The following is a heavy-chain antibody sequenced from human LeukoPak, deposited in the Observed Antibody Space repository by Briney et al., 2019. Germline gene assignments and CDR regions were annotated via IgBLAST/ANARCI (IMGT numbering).Heavy chain of an antibody. D-gene: IGHD1-1*01. CDR1: GDSIIGYY. J-gene: IGHJ4*02. Sequence: PSETLSLTCTVSGDSIIGYYWSWLRQSPGKGLEWIGYIHYSGSSNYNPSLQSRVTISLDTSRGHFSLKLSSATAADTAVSYCARGERLGPDFWGQGTLVTVSS. CDR3: ARGERLGPDF. CDR2: IHYSGSS. V-gene: IGHV4-59*01.